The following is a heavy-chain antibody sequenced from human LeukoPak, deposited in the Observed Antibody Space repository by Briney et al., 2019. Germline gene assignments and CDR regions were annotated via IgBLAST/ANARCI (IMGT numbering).Heavy chain of an antibody. D-gene: IGHD4-11*01. CDR1: GFTFSDYW. CDR2: IKQDGSEK. V-gene: IGHV3-7*01. J-gene: IGHJ5*01. Sequence: PGGSLRLSCAASGFTFSDYWMNWLRQAPGKGMEWVANIKQDGSEKYYVDSVKGRFTISRDNAKNSLYLQMNSLRAEDTAVYYCAKEGAYPIVTYDSWGQGTLVTVSS. CDR3: AKEGAYPIVTYDS.